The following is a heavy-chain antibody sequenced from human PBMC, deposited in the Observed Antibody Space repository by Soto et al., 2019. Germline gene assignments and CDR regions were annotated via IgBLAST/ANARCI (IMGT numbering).Heavy chain of an antibody. CDR3: ARDRVYCSGGSCYSHGYDY. J-gene: IGHJ4*02. Sequence: QVQLVESGGGVVQPGGSLRLSCAASGFTFSSYAMHWVRQAPGKGLEGVAVISYDGNNKYYADTVKGRFTISRDNAKNTLYLQMNSLRAEATAVYYCARDRVYCSGGSCYSHGYDYWGQGTLVTVSS. D-gene: IGHD2-15*01. V-gene: IGHV3-30-3*01. CDR2: ISYDGNNK. CDR1: GFTFSSYA.